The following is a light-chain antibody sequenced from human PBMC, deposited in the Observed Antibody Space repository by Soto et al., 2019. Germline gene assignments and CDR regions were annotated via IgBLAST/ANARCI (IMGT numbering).Light chain of an antibody. CDR3: QQRSTCPLT. CDR2: DIF. V-gene: IGKV3-11*01. CDR1: QSVSSY. Sequence: IVLTQSPATLSASVGETATLTCRASQSVSSYLAWYQQKPGQAPRLLIYDIFNMHSGIPARFSGSGSGTDFTLIISRLEPEDFAAYYCQQRSTCPLTFGLGTQV. J-gene: IGKJ1*01.